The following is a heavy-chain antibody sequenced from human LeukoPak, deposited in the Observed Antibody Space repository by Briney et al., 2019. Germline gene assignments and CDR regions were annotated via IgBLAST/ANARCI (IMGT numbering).Heavy chain of an antibody. CDR2: ISGSGAST. CDR3: AKEHNYGLDYFDS. Sequence: GGTLRLSCAASGFTFSSYGMSWVRQAPGKGLEWVSGISGSGASTYYADSEKGRFTISRDNSKNTVYLQMNSLRAEDTAIYYCAKEHNYGLDYFDSWGQGTLVTVSS. V-gene: IGHV3-23*01. D-gene: IGHD5-18*01. CDR1: GFTFSSYG. J-gene: IGHJ4*02.